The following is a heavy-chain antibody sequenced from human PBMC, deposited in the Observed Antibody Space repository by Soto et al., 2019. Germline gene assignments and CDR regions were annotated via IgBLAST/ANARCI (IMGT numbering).Heavy chain of an antibody. CDR3: ARHSSGWYFDYYYGMDV. CDR1: GGSISSSSYY. V-gene: IGHV4-39*01. CDR2: IYYSGST. D-gene: IGHD6-19*01. J-gene: IGHJ6*02. Sequence: PSETLSLTCTVSGGSISSSSYYWGWIRQPPGKGLEWIGSIYYSGSTYYNPSLKGRVTISVDTSKNQFSLKLSSVTAAETAVYYCARHSSGWYFDYYYGMDVWGQGTTGTVS.